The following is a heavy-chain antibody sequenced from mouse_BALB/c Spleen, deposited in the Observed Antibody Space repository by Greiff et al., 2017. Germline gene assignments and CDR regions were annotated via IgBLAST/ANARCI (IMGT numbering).Heavy chain of an antibody. Sequence: VKVVESGPGLVAPSQSLSITCTVSGFSLTSYGVHWVRQPPGKGLEWLGVIWAGGSTNYNSALMSRLSISKDNSKSQVFLKMNSLQTDDTAMYYCARDDGSPFAYWGQGTLVTVSA. CDR3: ARDDGSPFAY. CDR1: GFSLTSYG. J-gene: IGHJ3*01. D-gene: IGHD2-3*01. V-gene: IGHV2-9*02. CDR2: IWAGGST.